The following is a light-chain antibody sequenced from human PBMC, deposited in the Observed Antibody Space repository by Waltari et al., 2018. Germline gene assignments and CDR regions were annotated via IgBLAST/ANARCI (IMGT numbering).Light chain of an antibody. CDR3: NSRDTSGNDNVL. V-gene: IGLV3-19*01. CDR1: SVRTHY. CDR2: GKH. Sequence: SSELTHDPAVSVPLGQPVRITCQADSVRTHYARSYQPNPRQAPVLVTSGKHNRHSGIPDRFSGSASGKTACLTMTGAKAEDEADYSRNSRDTSGNDNVLFGGGTKLTVL. J-gene: IGLJ2*01.